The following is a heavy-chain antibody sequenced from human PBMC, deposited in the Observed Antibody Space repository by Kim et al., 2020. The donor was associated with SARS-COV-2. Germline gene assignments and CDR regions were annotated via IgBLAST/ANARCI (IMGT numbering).Heavy chain of an antibody. CDR1: GFTFSSYA. J-gene: IGHJ4*02. CDR3: ARDLGGQWLFLD. Sequence: GGSLRLSCAASGFTFSSYAMHWVRQAPGKGLEWVAVISYDGSNKYYADSVKGRFTISRDNSKNTLYLQMNSLRAEDTAVYYCARDLGGQWLFLDWGQGTLLTVSS. V-gene: IGHV3-30-3*01. CDR2: ISYDGSNK. D-gene: IGHD6-19*01.